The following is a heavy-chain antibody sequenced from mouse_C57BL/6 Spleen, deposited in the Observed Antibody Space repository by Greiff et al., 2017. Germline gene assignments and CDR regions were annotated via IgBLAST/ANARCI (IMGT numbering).Heavy chain of an antibody. CDR2: IYWDDDK. Sequence: QVTLKESGPGILQSSQTLSLTCSFSGFSLSTSGMGVSWIRQPSGKGLEWLAHIYWDDDKRYNPSLKSRLPISKATSRNQVFLKITSVDTADTATYYCARRDPTVYYYGSSYVGYFDVWGTGTTVTVSS. D-gene: IGHD1-1*01. CDR1: GFSLSTSGMG. CDR3: ARRDPTVYYYGSSYVGYFDV. J-gene: IGHJ1*03. V-gene: IGHV8-12*01.